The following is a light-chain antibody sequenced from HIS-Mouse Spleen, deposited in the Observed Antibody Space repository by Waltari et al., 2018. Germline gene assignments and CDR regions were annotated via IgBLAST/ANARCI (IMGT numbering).Light chain of an antibody. CDR2: DVS. J-gene: IGLJ2*01. CDR3: CSYAGSYTVV. CDR1: SSDVGGYNY. Sequence: QSALTQPRSVSGSPGQSVTISCTGTSSDVGGYNYVSWYQQHPGTAPKLTIYDVSKRPSGVPDRFSGSKSGNTSSLTISGLQAEDEADYYCCSYAGSYTVVFGGGTKLTVL. V-gene: IGLV2-11*01.